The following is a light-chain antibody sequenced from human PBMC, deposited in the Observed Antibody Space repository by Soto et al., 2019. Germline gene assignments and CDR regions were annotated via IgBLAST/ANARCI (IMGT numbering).Light chain of an antibody. V-gene: IGKV3-20*01. Sequence: EFVLTQSPGTLSLSPGERATLSCRASQSVSSSYLAWYQQKSGQAPSILIYGASTRATGIADRFSGSGSGKDFTLTISRLEPEDFAVYYCQQYGSSPPLTFGGGTKVEIK. CDR3: QQYGSSPPLT. J-gene: IGKJ4*01. CDR2: GAS. CDR1: QSVSSSY.